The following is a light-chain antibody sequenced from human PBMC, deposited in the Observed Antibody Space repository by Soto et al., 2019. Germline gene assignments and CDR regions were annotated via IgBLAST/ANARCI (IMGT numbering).Light chain of an antibody. J-gene: IGKJ2*01. V-gene: IGKV1-5*03. CDR1: QSLSYW. CDR3: QQYDRFPYT. Sequence: DIQMTQSPSTLSASVGDTVTITCRASQSLSYWLAWYQQKPGQDPKLLIHKASTLESGVPSRFSGSGSGTEFTLTNSSLQPDDCATFYCQQYDRFPYTFGQGTKLEIK. CDR2: KAS.